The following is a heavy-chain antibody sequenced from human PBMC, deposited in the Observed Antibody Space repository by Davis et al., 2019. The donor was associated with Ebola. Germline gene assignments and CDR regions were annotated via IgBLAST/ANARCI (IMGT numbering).Heavy chain of an antibody. CDR1: GYTFTGYY. CDR2: INPNSGGT. V-gene: IGHV1-2*04. Sequence: ASVKVSCKASGYTFTGYYMHWVRQAPGQGLEWMGWINPNSGGTNYAQKFQGWVTMTRDTSISTAYMELSRLRSDDTAVYYCARSTMTTVTIDYYYYGMDVWGQGTTVTVSS. CDR3: ARSTMTTVTIDYYYYGMDV. J-gene: IGHJ6*02. D-gene: IGHD4-17*01.